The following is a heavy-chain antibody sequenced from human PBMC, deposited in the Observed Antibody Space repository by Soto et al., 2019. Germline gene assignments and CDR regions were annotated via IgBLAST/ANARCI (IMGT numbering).Heavy chain of an antibody. Sequence: PSETLSLTCTVSGGSISSDASFWSWIRQVPGKGPEWITLISYAGTTSYNPSLRSRVTISADTSKSQFSLNLISVTAADTAVYYCARGGASSKWFDPCGQGTLVTVSP. CDR1: GGSISSDASF. CDR3: ARGGASSKWFDP. CDR2: ISYAGTT. J-gene: IGHJ5*02. D-gene: IGHD2-15*01. V-gene: IGHV4-31*03.